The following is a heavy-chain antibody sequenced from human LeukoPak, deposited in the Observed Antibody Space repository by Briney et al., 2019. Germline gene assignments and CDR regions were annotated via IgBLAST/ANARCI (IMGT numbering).Heavy chain of an antibody. CDR3: AKDLSSSLNFDY. V-gene: IGHV3-23*01. D-gene: IGHD6-6*01. Sequence: QTGGSLRLSCAASGFTFSSYAMSWVRQAPGKGLEWVSAISGSGGSTYYADSVKGRFTISRDNSKNTLYLQMNSLRAEDTAVYYCAKDLSSSLNFDYWGQGTLVTVSS. CDR1: GFTFSSYA. J-gene: IGHJ4*02. CDR2: ISGSGGST.